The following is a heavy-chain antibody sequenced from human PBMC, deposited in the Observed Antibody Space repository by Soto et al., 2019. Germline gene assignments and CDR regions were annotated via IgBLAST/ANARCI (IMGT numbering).Heavy chain of an antibody. CDR1: GYIFTSYD. J-gene: IGHJ3*02. V-gene: IGHV1-8*01. CDR2: MNPNSGNT. D-gene: IGHD3-22*01. Sequence: ASVKVSCKASGYIFTSYDINWVRQATGQGLEWMGWMNPNSGNTGYAQKFQGRVTMTRNTSISTAYMELSSLRSEDTAVYYCARFYYDSSGSPAPFYAFDIWGQGTMVTVS. CDR3: ARFYYDSSGSPAPFYAFDI.